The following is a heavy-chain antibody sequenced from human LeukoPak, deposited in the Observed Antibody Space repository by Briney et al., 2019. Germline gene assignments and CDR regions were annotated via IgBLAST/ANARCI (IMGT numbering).Heavy chain of an antibody. CDR3: AREGSSSWYEGIDY. D-gene: IGHD6-13*01. CDR2: INPNSGGT. Sequence: ASVKVSCKASGYTFTGYYMHWVRQAPGQGLEWMGWINPNSGGTNYAQKFQGRVTKTRDTSISTAYMELSRLRSDDTAVYYCAREGSSSWYEGIDYWGQGTLVTVSS. CDR1: GYTFTGYY. J-gene: IGHJ4*02. V-gene: IGHV1-2*02.